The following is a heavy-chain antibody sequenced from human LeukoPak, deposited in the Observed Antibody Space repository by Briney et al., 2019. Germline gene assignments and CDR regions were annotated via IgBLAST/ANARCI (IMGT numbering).Heavy chain of an antibody. CDR2: ISSSGSTI. D-gene: IGHD6-13*01. Sequence: GGSLRLSCAASGFTFSDYYMSWIRQAPGKGLEWVSYISSSGSTIYYADSVKGRFTISRDNAKNSLYLQMNSLRAEDTAVYYCARGGEYSSSWPYRTYNWLDPWGQGTLVTVSS. V-gene: IGHV3-11*01. J-gene: IGHJ5*02. CDR3: ARGGEYSSSWPYRTYNWLDP. CDR1: GFTFSDYY.